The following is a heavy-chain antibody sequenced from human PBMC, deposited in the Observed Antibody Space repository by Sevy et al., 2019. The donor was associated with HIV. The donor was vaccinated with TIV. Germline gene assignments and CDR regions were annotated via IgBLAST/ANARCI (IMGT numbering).Heavy chain of an antibody. CDR1: GFTFDDYT. V-gene: IGHV3-43*01. Sequence: GGSLRLSCAASGFTFDDYTMHWVRQAPGKGLEWVSLISWDGGSTYYADSVKGRFTISRDNSKNSLYLQMNSLRTEDTALYYCAKDGFQQSSGWSDYYYYYGMDVWGQGTTVTVSS. D-gene: IGHD6-19*01. CDR3: AKDGFQQSSGWSDYYYYYGMDV. J-gene: IGHJ6*02. CDR2: ISWDGGST.